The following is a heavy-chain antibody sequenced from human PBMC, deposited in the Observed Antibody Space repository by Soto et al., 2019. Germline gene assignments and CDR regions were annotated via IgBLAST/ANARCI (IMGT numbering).Heavy chain of an antibody. CDR3: ARASYYDSSGYYHFDY. J-gene: IGHJ4*02. D-gene: IGHD3-22*01. Sequence: TLSLTCSFYYGSFSGYYLSLILKDPFKGLEWIGEINHSGSTNYNPSLKSRVTISVDTSKNQFSLKLSSVTAADTAVYYCARASYYDSSGYYHFDYWGQGTLVTVSS. V-gene: IGHV4-34*01. CDR1: YGSFSGYY. CDR2: INHSGST.